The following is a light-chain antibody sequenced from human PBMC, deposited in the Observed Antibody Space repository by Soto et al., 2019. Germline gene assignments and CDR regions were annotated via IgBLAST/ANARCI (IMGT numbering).Light chain of an antibody. Sequence: AIQMTQSPSSLSASVGDRVTITCWASQGIRNDLGWYQQKPGKAPKLLMYAASSLQSGVPSRFSGSGSGTDFTLTISSLQPEDFATYYCLQDYNYPLTFGGGTKVEIK. CDR1: QGIRND. CDR2: AAS. V-gene: IGKV1-6*01. J-gene: IGKJ4*01. CDR3: LQDYNYPLT.